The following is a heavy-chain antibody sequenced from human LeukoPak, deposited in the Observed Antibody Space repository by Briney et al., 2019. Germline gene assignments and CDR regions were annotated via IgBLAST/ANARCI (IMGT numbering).Heavy chain of an antibody. D-gene: IGHD4-17*01. CDR3: ARDLSDTVTCYY. CDR2: IKSDGSST. CDR1: GFTFSSYW. J-gene: IGHJ4*02. V-gene: IGHV3-74*01. Sequence: GALRLSCAASGFTFSSYWMHWVRQAPGKGLVWVSRIKSDGSSTSYVDSVKGRFTISRDNAKNTLYLQMNSLRAEDTGVYYCARDLSDTVTCYYWGQGTLVTVSS.